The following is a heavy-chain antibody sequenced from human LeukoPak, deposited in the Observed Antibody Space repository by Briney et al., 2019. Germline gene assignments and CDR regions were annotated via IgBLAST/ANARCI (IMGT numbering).Heavy chain of an antibody. J-gene: IGHJ6*02. CDR3: ARASSHIAVAGTGIYYYYGMDV. V-gene: IGHV4-30-4*01. Sequence: SETLSLTCTVSGGSISSGDYYWSWIRQPPGQGLEWIGYISLSGGTYYNPSLKRRATISLDTSRNQFSLKLSSVGAADTAVYYCARASSHIAVAGTGIYYYYGMDVWGQGTTVTVSS. D-gene: IGHD6-19*01. CDR1: GGSISSGDYY. CDR2: ISLSGGT.